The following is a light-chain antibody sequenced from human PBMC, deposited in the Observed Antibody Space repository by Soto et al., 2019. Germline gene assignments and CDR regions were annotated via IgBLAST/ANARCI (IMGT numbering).Light chain of an antibody. CDR3: SSYTGSSTFV. CDR1: SSDVGGYDY. Sequence: QSGLTQPASVSGSPGQASTISCTGTSSDVGGYDYVSWYQQLPGKAPKLLIYDVNNRPSGVSHRFSGSKSGNTASLTISGLQAEDEADYYCSSYTGSSTFVFGTGTKVTVL. V-gene: IGLV2-14*01. CDR2: DVN. J-gene: IGLJ1*01.